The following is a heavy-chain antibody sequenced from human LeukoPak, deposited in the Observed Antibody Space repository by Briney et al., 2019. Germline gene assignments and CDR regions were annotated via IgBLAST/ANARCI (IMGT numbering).Heavy chain of an antibody. D-gene: IGHD5-12*01. CDR3: ARDRGYVFDI. Sequence: RGSLRLSCAASGFTFSTYWTHWVRQAPRKRLVWVSRITSDVSSTSYADSVKGRFTISRDNAKNTLYLQMNNLRAEDTAVYYCARDRGYVFDIWGQGAMVTVSS. CDR1: GFTFSTYW. V-gene: IGHV3-74*01. CDR2: ITSDVSST. J-gene: IGHJ3*02.